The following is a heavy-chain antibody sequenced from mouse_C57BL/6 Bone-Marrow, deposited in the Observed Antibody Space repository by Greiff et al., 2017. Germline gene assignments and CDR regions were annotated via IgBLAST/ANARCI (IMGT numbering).Heavy chain of an antibody. CDR3: ARSSRSSRNYYAMDY. CDR2: VYPRDGST. D-gene: IGHD1-1*01. Sequence: QVQLQQSGPELVKPGASVKLSCKASGYTFTSYDINWVKQRPGQGLEWIGWVYPRDGSTKYNEKFKGKATLTVDTSSSTAYMELHSLTSEDSAVYFCARSSRSSRNYYAMDYWGKGTSVTVSS. J-gene: IGHJ4*01. CDR1: GYTFTSYD. V-gene: IGHV1-85*01.